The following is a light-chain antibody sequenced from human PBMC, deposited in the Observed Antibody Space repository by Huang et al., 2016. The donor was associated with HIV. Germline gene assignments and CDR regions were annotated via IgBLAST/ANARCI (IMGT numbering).Light chain of an antibody. CDR3: QQYNNWPPDT. CDR1: QSIESN. CDR2: GAS. Sequence: EIVMTQSPATLSVSPGERATLSCRASQSIESNLAWYQQKPCQAPRFLMYGASTRATGVPARFSGNGSGTEFTLTINSLQSEDFAVYYCQQYNNWPPDTFGQGTKLETK. J-gene: IGKJ2*01. V-gene: IGKV3-15*01.